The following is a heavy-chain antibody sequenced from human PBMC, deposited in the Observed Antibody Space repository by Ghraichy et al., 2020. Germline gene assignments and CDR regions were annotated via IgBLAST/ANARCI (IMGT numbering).Heavy chain of an antibody. CDR2: IYTSGST. CDR1: GGSISSYY. D-gene: IGHD1-26*01. Sequence: SQTLSLTCTVSGGSISSYYWSWIRQPAGKGLEWIGRIYTSGSTNYNPSLKSRVTMSVDTSKNQFSLKLSSVTAADTAVYYCARDRGWDSPNAFDIWGQGTMVTVSS. CDR3: ARDRGWDSPNAFDI. V-gene: IGHV4-4*07. J-gene: IGHJ3*02.